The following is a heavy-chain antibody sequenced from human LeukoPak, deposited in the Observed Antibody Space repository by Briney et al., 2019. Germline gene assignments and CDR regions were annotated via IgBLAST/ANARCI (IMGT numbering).Heavy chain of an antibody. CDR2: INYSGNT. CDR3: ARYWWSGAAPGSWFDP. D-gene: IGHD2-15*01. V-gene: IGHV4-34*10. Sequence: SETLSLTCAVYGGSFSGYYWSWIRQPPGKGLEWIGYINYSGNTNYNPSLKSRVTISIDTSKNQFSLKLSSVTAADTAVYYCARYWWSGAAPGSWFDPWGQGTLVTVSS. J-gene: IGHJ5*02. CDR1: GGSFSGYY.